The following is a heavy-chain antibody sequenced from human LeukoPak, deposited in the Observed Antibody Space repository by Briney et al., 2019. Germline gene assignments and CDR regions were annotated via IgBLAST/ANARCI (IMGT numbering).Heavy chain of an antibody. Sequence: SQTLSLTCTVSGGSISSGGYYWSWIRQHPGKGLEWIGYIYYSGSTYYNPSLKSRVTISVDTSKNQFSLKLSSVTAADTAVYYCARDSGPPKSYHYDSSGAFLFDPWGQGTLVTVSS. D-gene: IGHD3-22*01. V-gene: IGHV4-31*03. CDR3: ARDSGPPKSYHYDSSGAFLFDP. CDR1: GGSISSGGYY. J-gene: IGHJ5*02. CDR2: IYYSGST.